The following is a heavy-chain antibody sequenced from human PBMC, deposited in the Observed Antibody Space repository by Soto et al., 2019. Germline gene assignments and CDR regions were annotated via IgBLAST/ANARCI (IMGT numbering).Heavy chain of an antibody. J-gene: IGHJ4*02. CDR2: IYYSGST. V-gene: IGHV4-30-4*01. D-gene: IGHD4-17*01. CDR3: ARVPRWDYGDYPL. Sequence: QVQLQESGPGLVKSSQTLSLTCTVSGGSISSGDYYWSWIRQPPGKGLEWIGYIYYSGSTYYNPSLQSRVTISVDTSKNQFSLKLSSVTAADPAVYYCARVPRWDYGDYPLWGQGTLVTVAS. CDR1: GGSISSGDYY.